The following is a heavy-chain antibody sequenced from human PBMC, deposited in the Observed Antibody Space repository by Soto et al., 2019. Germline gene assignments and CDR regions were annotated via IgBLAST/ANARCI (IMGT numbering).Heavy chain of an antibody. J-gene: IGHJ4*02. CDR1: GYTFTDYS. CDR3: ARVVGQQLVLSIDY. CDR2: VNTENGDT. D-gene: IGHD6-13*01. V-gene: IGHV1-3*04. Sequence: ASVKVSCKTSGYTFTDYSLHWVRQAPGQTFEWMGWVNTENGDTKYSHKFLGRVTITSDTSASTLYLELSSLRTDDSAVYFCARVVGQQLVLSIDYWGQGTPLTVSS.